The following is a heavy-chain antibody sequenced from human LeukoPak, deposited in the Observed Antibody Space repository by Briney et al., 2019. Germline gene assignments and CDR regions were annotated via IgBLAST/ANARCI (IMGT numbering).Heavy chain of an antibody. CDR3: ARIGYCSSTSCLGDDY. Sequence: SETLSLTCAVYGGSFSGYYWSWIRQPPGKGLEWIGEINHSGSTNYNPSLKSRVTISVDTSKNQFSLKLSSVTAADTAVYYCARIGYCSSTSCLGDDYWGQGTLVTVSS. CDR2: INHSGST. D-gene: IGHD2-2*01. CDR1: GGSFSGYY. V-gene: IGHV4-34*01. J-gene: IGHJ4*02.